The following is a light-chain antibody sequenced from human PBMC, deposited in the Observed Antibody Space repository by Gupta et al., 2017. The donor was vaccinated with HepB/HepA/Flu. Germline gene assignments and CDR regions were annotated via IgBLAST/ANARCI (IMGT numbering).Light chain of an antibody. CDR1: QSVSSY. CDR3: QQRSNWPPLT. Sequence: EIVLTQSPATLSLSPGERATLSCRASQSVSSYLAWYQQKPGQAPRLLIYHASNRATGIPARFSGSGSGTDFTLTISSLEPEDFAVYYCQQRSNWPPLTCGGGTKVEIK. J-gene: IGKJ4*01. CDR2: HAS. V-gene: IGKV3-11*01.